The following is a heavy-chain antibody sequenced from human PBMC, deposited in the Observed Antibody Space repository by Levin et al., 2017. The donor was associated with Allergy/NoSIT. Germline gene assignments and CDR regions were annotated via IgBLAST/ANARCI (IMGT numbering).Heavy chain of an antibody. CDR1: GYTFTSYG. Sequence: ASVKVSCKASGYTFTSYGISWVRQAPGQGLEWMGWISAYNGNTNYAQKLQGRVTMTTDTSTSTAYMELRSLRSDDTAVYYCARDGITMVQGVITDFDYWGQGTLVTVSS. CDR2: ISAYNGNT. V-gene: IGHV1-18*01. J-gene: IGHJ4*02. D-gene: IGHD3-10*01. CDR3: ARDGITMVQGVITDFDY.